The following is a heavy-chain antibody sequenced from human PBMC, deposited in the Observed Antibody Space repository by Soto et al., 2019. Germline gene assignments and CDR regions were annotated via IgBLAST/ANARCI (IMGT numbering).Heavy chain of an antibody. J-gene: IGHJ4*02. CDR3: AKGTYCGGDCYTTPFDY. V-gene: IGHV3-9*01. D-gene: IGHD2-21*02. CDR1: GFTFDDYA. CDR2: ISWNSGSI. Sequence: EVQLVESGGGLVQPGRSLRLSCVASGFTFDDYAMHWVRQAPGKGLEWVSGISWNSGSIGYADSVKGRFTISRDNAKNSLYLQMNSLRAEDTALYYCAKGTYCGGDCYTTPFDYWGQGTLVTVSS.